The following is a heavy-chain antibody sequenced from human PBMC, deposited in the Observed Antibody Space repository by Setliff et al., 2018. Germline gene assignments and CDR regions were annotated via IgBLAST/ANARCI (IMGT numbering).Heavy chain of an antibody. CDR2: IYYTGIT. V-gene: IGHV4-39*02. CDR1: GDSINTPTYH. Sequence: SETLSLTCTVSGDSINTPTYHWGWVRQPPGKGLEWIGLIYYTGITYYNPSLKSRVTISADTSNHSFSLNLFSVTAADTAVYYCAGRDYSGGDSWGHGTLVTVSS. CDR3: AGRDYSGGDS. J-gene: IGHJ5*01. D-gene: IGHD4-4*01.